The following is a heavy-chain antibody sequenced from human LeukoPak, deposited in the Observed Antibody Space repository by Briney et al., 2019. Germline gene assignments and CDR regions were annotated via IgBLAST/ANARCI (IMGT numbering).Heavy chain of an antibody. J-gene: IGHJ4*02. Sequence: SETLSLTCAVYGGSFSGYYWSWIRQPPGKGLEWIGEINHSGSTNYNPSLKSRVTISVDTSKNQFPLKLSSVTAADTAVYYCARGVRYGSGAQGDYWGQGTLVTVSS. CDR2: INHSGST. CDR1: GGSFSGYY. D-gene: IGHD3-10*01. CDR3: ARGVRYGSGAQGDY. V-gene: IGHV4-34*01.